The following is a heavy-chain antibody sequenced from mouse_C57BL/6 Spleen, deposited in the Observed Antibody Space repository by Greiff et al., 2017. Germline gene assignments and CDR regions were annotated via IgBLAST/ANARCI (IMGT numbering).Heavy chain of an antibody. J-gene: IGHJ2*01. Sequence: QVQLQQPGAELVMPGASVKLSCKASGYTFTSYWMHWVKQRPGQGLEWIGEIDPSDSSTNYNQKFKGKSTLTVDQSSSTAYMQLSSLTSEDSAVYYCARGGSTMITSFDYWGQGTTLTVSS. CDR3: ARGGSTMITSFDY. CDR1: GYTFTSYW. V-gene: IGHV1-69*01. CDR2: IDPSDSST. D-gene: IGHD2-4*01.